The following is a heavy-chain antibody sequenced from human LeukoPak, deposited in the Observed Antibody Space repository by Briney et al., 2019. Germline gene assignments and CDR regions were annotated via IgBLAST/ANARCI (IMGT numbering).Heavy chain of an antibody. J-gene: IGHJ4*02. CDR3: ARGSRSYDNSNYLNY. V-gene: IGHV4-59*01. D-gene: IGHD4-11*01. Sequence: PSETLSLTCSVSGGSITTYYWSWIRQPPGKGLEWIGNIYDTGSTNYNPSLRSRVTISVDTSKNQFSLKLSSVTAADTAVYYCARGSRSYDNSNYLNYWDQGSLVTVSS. CDR2: IYDTGST. CDR1: GGSITTYY.